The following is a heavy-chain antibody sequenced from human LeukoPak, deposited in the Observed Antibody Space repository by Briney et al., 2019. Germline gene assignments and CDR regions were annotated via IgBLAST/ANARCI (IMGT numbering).Heavy chain of an antibody. CDR1: GGSISSHY. V-gene: IGHV4-59*08. J-gene: IGHJ3*01. CDR2: IYQDGGS. Sequence: TSETQSLTCTVSGGSISSHYWSWIRQSPGGGLEWFGFIYQDGGSTYNPSLKSRVTISLDTSKNIFSLKLKSVTAADTGIYYCARQRGSYGDALDLWGQGTMVTVS. CDR3: ARQRGSYGDALDL. D-gene: IGHD3-10*01.